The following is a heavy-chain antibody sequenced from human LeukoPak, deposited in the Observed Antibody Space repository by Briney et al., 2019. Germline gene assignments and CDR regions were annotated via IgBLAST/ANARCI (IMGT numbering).Heavy chain of an antibody. D-gene: IGHD5-12*01. CDR3: ARQVHSAYDGWFDP. Sequence: GGSLRLSCAASGFTFSSYWMSWVRQAPGKGLEWVANIKQDGSEKCYVDSVRGRFTISRDNAKNSLYLQMNSLRAEDTAVYYCARQVHSAYDGWFDPWGQGTLVTVSS. V-gene: IGHV3-7*04. CDR2: IKQDGSEK. CDR1: GFTFSSYW. J-gene: IGHJ5*02.